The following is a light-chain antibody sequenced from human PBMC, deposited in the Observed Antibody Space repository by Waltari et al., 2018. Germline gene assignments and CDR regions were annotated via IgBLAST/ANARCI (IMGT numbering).Light chain of an antibody. CDR1: QGISSY. CDR2: AAS. J-gene: IGKJ4*01. CDR3: QQYYSYPLT. V-gene: IGKV1-8*01. Sequence: AIRITQSPSSLSASTGDRVTITCRASQGISSYLAWYQQKPGKAPKLLIYAASTLQSGVPSRFCGSGSGTDFTLTISCLQSEDFATYYCQQYYSYPLTFGGGTKVEIK.